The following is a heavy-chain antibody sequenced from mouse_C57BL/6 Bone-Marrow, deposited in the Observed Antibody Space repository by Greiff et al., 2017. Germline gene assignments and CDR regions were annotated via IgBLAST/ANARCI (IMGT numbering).Heavy chain of an antibody. D-gene: IGHD1-1*01. CDR2: IDPSDSYT. CDR1: GYTFTSYW. Sequence: QVHVKQPGAELVKPGASVKLSCKASGYTFTSYWMQWVKQRPGQGLEWIGEIDPSDSYTNYNQKFKGKATLTVDTSSSTAYMQLSSRTSEDSAVYYCARWDYYGSSYFDYWGQGTTLTVSS. J-gene: IGHJ2*01. V-gene: IGHV1-50*01. CDR3: ARWDYYGSSYFDY.